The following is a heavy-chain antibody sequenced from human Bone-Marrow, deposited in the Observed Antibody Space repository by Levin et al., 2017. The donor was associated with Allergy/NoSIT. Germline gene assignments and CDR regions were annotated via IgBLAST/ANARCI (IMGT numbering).Heavy chain of an antibody. CDR2: ISSASTYI. Sequence: SGGSLRLSCAAAGFIFSTYSLHWVRQSPGKGLEWVSSISSASTYIYYADSVKGRFTISRDNAKNSLSLQMNSLRAEDTAVYYCVRSESITGTEDLKLMDVWGKGTTVTVSS. D-gene: IGHD1/OR15-1a*01. J-gene: IGHJ6*04. CDR3: VRSESITGTEDLKLMDV. V-gene: IGHV3-21*01. CDR1: GFIFSTYS.